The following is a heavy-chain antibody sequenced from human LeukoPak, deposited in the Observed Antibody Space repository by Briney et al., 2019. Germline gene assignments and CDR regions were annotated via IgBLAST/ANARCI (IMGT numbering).Heavy chain of an antibody. D-gene: IGHD3-10*01. Sequence: SETLSLTCTVSGGSIRSSSYYWGCIRQPPGKGLERIGSTHYNGSTCYNPSLESRVIMSVDTSKNQFSLKLTSVTAADTAMYYCARDRGVPRPYYFDQWGQGTLVTVSS. CDR2: THYNGST. V-gene: IGHV4-39*07. CDR1: GGSIRSSSYY. CDR3: ARDRGVPRPYYFDQ. J-gene: IGHJ4*02.